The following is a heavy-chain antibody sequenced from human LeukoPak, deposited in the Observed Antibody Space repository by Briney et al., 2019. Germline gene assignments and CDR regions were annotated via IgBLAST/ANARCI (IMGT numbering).Heavy chain of an antibody. Sequence: SGGSLRLSCAASGFTFSSCSMNWVRQAPGKGLEWVSYISSSSSTIYYADSVEGRFTISRDNAKNSLYLQMNSLRDEDSAVYYCARDPHIAAAGTIFDYWGQGTLVTVSS. J-gene: IGHJ4*02. CDR3: ARDPHIAAAGTIFDY. V-gene: IGHV3-48*02. CDR1: GFTFSSCS. CDR2: ISSSSSTI. D-gene: IGHD6-13*01.